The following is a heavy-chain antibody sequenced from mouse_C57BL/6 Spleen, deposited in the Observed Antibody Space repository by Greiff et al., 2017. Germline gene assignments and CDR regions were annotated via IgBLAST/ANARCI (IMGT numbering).Heavy chain of an antibody. J-gene: IGHJ4*01. CDR1: GFSLTSYG. D-gene: IGHD2-4*01. CDR2: IWRDGSK. Sequence: VKLMESGPGLVAPSPSLSITCTVSGFSLTSYGVHWVRQPPGKGLEWLVVIWRDGSKTYNSALKSRLSISKDNSTSQVFLKMNSLQTDDTAMYYCARRGDYVDYYAMDYWGQGTSVTVSS. V-gene: IGHV2-6*03. CDR3: ARRGDYVDYYAMDY.